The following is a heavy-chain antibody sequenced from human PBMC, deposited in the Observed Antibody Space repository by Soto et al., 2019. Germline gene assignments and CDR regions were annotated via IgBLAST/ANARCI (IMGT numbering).Heavy chain of an antibody. CDR3: ARDRDIAAAGTGDFDY. CDR1: GFTFSSYS. V-gene: IGHV3-48*02. J-gene: IGHJ4*02. Sequence: EVQLVESGGGLVQPGGSLRLSCAASGFTFSSYSMNWVRQAPGKGLEWVSYISSSSSTIYYADSVKGRFTISRDNAKNSLYLQMNSLGDEDTAVYYCARDRDIAAAGTGDFDYWGQGTLVTVSS. D-gene: IGHD6-13*01. CDR2: ISSSSSTI.